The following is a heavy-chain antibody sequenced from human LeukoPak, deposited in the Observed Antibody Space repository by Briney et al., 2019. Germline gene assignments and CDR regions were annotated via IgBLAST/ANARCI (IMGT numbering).Heavy chain of an antibody. D-gene: IGHD6-19*01. CDR2: INPNSGGT. CDR3: ASGGYSSGWTDYYYFDY. J-gene: IGHJ4*02. CDR1: GYTFTGYY. V-gene: IGHV1-2*02. Sequence: ASVKVSCKASGYTFTGYYIHWVRQAPGQGLEWMGWINPNSGGTNYAQKFQGRVTMTRDTSFSTAYMELSRLRSDDTAVYYCASGGYSSGWTDYYYFDYWGQGTLVTVSS.